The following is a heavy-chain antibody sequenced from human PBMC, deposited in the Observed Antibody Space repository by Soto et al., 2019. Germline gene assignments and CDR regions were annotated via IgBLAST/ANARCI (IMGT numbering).Heavy chain of an antibody. CDR1: GFTFSSHA. D-gene: IGHD4-17*01. V-gene: IGHV3-23*01. CDR2: ISGSGGST. Sequence: PGGSLRLSCAASGFTFSSHAMSWVRQAPGKGLEWVSAISGSGGSTYYADSVKGRFTISRDNSKNTLYLQMNSLRAEDTAVYYCAKGYDYGGSLDYWGQGTLVTVSS. J-gene: IGHJ4*02. CDR3: AKGYDYGGSLDY.